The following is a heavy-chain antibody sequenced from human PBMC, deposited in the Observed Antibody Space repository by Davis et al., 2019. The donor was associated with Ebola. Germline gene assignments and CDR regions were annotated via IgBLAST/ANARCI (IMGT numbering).Heavy chain of an antibody. CDR2: IGPSGET. D-gene: IGHD4-23*01. J-gene: IGHJ4*02. CDR3: AKRWQVRYFGY. Sequence: GESLKISCAASGFTFSTYMMNWVRQAPGKGLEWVSGIGPSGETYYTDSVKGRFTISRDNSKNTLFLQMNSLRGEDTAVYYCAKRWQVRYFGYWGQGTLVTVSS. CDR1: GFTFSTYM. V-gene: IGHV3-23*01.